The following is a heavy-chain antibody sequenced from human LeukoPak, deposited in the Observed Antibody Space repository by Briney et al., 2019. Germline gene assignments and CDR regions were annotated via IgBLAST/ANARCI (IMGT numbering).Heavy chain of an antibody. J-gene: IGHJ4*02. CDR3: AKTAPYSGYDYGPFDY. CDR1: GFTFSSYA. CDR2: ISGSGVST. D-gene: IGHD5-12*01. Sequence: GGSLRLSCAASGFTFSSYAMSWVRQAPGKGLEWVSGISGSGVSTYYADSVKGRFTISRDNSKNTLYLQMNSLRAEDTAVYYCAKTAPYSGYDYGPFDYWGQGALVTVSS. V-gene: IGHV3-23*01.